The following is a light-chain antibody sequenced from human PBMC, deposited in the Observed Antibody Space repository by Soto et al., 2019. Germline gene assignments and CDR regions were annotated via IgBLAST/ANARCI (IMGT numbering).Light chain of an antibody. Sequence: DIQMTQSPSTLSASVGDRVTITCRASQSISSWLAWYQQKPGKAPNLLIYDASSLESGVPSRFSGSGSGTEFTLTISSLQPDDFATYYCQPYSSYSQTFGQGTKVEIK. CDR3: QPYSSYSQT. V-gene: IGKV1-5*01. CDR1: QSISSW. CDR2: DAS. J-gene: IGKJ1*01.